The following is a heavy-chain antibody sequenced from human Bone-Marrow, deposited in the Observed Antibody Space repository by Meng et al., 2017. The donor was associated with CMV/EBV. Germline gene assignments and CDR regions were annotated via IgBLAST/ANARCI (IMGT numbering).Heavy chain of an antibody. Sequence: GESLKISCAASGFTFNTYWMSWVRQAPGKGPEWVANIKQDGSEKLSIESVKGRFTVSRDNANNALFLQMNSLRVEDTAVYYCARDNLGFQWHNWNPGYGMDVWGQGTTVTVSS. J-gene: IGHJ6*02. CDR1: GFTFNTYW. CDR2: IKQDGSEK. V-gene: IGHV3-7*01. D-gene: IGHD1-20*01. CDR3: ARDNLGFQWHNWNPGYGMDV.